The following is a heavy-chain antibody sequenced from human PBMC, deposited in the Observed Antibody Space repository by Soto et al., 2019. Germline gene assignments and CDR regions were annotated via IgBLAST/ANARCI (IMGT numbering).Heavy chain of an antibody. CDR2: ISGGGDRT. D-gene: IGHD2-2*01. CDR1: GFTFINYA. Sequence: EVQLLESGGGLVQPGGSLRLSCVGSGFTFINYAMNWVRQTPGTGLEWVSTISGGGDRTFDADTVKGRFTISRDNSTNTVNLQMNSLRADDTAVYYCARKVLGSTSRPDWWYVDLWGRGTRVTVSS. J-gene: IGHJ2*01. CDR3: ARKVLGSTSRPDWWYVDL. V-gene: IGHV3-23*01.